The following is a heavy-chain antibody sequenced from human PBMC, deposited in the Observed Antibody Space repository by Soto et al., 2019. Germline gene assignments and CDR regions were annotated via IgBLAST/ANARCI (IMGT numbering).Heavy chain of an antibody. V-gene: IGHV3-23*01. Sequence: QTGGSLRLSCAASGFTFSGYAMSWVRQAPGKGLEWLSAVSGNGGSTYYADSVKGRFTFSRDNSKNTVFLQMNSLRAEDTAVYYCARGFGQTFDYWGQGTLVTVSS. D-gene: IGHD3-3*01. CDR3: ARGFGQTFDY. CDR1: GFTFSGYA. CDR2: VSGNGGST. J-gene: IGHJ4*02.